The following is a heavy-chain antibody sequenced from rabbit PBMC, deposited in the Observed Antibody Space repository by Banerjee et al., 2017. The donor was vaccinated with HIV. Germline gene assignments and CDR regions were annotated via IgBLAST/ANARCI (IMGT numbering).Heavy chain of an antibody. CDR3: AREVTSGWGHFDL. CDR1: GFSFSNGYV. Sequence: QEQLEESVGDLVKPEGSLTLTCTASGFSFSNGYVMCWVRQAPGKGLEWIACINTISGDTVYATWAKGRFTISKASWTTVTLQMTSLTAADTASYFCAREVTSGWGHFDLWGPGTLVTVS. D-gene: IGHD4-1*01. CDR2: INTISGDT. V-gene: IGHV1S45*01. J-gene: IGHJ4*01.